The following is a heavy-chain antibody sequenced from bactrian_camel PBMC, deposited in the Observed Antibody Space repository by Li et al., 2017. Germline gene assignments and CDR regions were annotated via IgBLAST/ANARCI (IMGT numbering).Heavy chain of an antibody. CDR2: IYSGDGSA. J-gene: IGHJ4*01. V-gene: IGHV3S26*01. D-gene: IGHD1*01. CDR3: AAGFQFHECRDYNY. CDR1: GYNVVTLC. Sequence: VQLVESGGGSVQAGGSLRLSCAVASGYNVVTLCIGWFRQAPGKEREGVAAIYSGDGSAIYTDSAKGRFTISTDNAENTLYLEMNSLKPEDTAMYYCAAGFQFHECRDYNYWGQGTQVTVS.